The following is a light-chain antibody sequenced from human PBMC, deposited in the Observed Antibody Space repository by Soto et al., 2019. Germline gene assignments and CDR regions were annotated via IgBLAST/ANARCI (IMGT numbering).Light chain of an antibody. CDR3: QQSFITPPLT. V-gene: IGKV1-39*01. CDR2: GAS. Sequence: DIQMTQSPSSLSASIGDRITITCRARQSISTYLKWYQQKPGKAPNLLIYGASTLQSGVPSRFSGRGSATDFTLTISSLPPEDFATYYCQQSFITPPLTFGGGTKVDIQ. J-gene: IGKJ4*01. CDR1: QSISTY.